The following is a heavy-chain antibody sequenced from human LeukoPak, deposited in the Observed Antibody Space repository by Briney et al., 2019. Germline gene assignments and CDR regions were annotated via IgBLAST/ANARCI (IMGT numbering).Heavy chain of an antibody. J-gene: IGHJ4*02. V-gene: IGHV4-39*07. Sequence: SETLSLTCTVSGGSISSSSYYWGWIRQPPGKGLEWIGSIYYSGSTYYNPSLKSRVTISVDTSKNLFSLKLTSVTAADTAVYYCATYCSSTNCYKSAHYWGQGTLVTVSS. CDR2: IYYSGST. CDR1: GGSISSSSYY. CDR3: ATYCSSTNCYKSAHY. D-gene: IGHD2-2*02.